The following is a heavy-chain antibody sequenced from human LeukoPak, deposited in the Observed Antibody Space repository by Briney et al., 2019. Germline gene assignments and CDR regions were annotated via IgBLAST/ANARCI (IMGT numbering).Heavy chain of an antibody. J-gene: IGHJ6*04. Sequence: ASVKVSFKASGYTFTSYGISWVRQAPGQGLEWMGWISAYNGNTNYAQKLQGRVTMTTDTSTSTAYMELRSLRSDDTAVYYCARDIKDFDWFEGYGMDVWGKGTTVTVSS. CDR1: GYTFTSYG. D-gene: IGHD3-9*01. V-gene: IGHV1-18*04. CDR3: ARDIKDFDWFEGYGMDV. CDR2: ISAYNGNT.